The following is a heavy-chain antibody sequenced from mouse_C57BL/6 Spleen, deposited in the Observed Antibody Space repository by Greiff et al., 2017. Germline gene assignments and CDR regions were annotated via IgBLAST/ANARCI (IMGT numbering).Heavy chain of an antibody. D-gene: IGHD1-1*01. CDR1: GYTFTGYW. CDR2: ILPGSGST. CDR3: ARPTVVGSYYFDY. J-gene: IGHJ2*01. V-gene: IGHV1-9*01. Sequence: VKVVESGAELMKPGASVKLSCKATGYTFTGYWIAWVKQRPGHGLAWIGEILPGSGSTNYNEKFKGKATFTADTSSNTAYRQLSSLTTEDSAIYYCARPTVVGSYYFDYWGQGTTLTVSS.